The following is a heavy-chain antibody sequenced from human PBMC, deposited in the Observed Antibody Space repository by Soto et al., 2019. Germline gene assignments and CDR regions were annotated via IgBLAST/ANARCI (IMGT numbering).Heavy chain of an antibody. CDR1: GYTFTSYG. D-gene: IGHD3-22*01. V-gene: IGHV1-18*04. Sequence: ASVKVSCKASGYTFTSYGISWVRQAPGQGLEWMGWISAYNGNTNYAQKLQGRVAMTTDTSTSTAYMELRSLRSDDTAVYYCARVADYYDSSGYNHNWFDPWGQGTLVTVSS. CDR3: ARVADYYDSSGYNHNWFDP. CDR2: ISAYNGNT. J-gene: IGHJ5*02.